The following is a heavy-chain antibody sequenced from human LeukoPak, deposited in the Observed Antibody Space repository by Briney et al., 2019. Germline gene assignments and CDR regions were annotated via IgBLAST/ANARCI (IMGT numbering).Heavy chain of an antibody. CDR2: IYCSGST. CDR3: ARAARDSNGWYAIYYYYYYMDV. V-gene: IGHV4-30-4*08. J-gene: IGHJ6*03. D-gene: IGHD6-19*01. Sequence: SETLSLTCTVSGGSISSGDYYWSWIRQPPGKGLEWIGYIYCSGSTYYNPSLKSRVTISVDTSKNQFSLKLSSVTAADTAVYYCARAARDSNGWYAIYYYYYYMDVWGKGTTVTVSS. CDR1: GGSISSGDYY.